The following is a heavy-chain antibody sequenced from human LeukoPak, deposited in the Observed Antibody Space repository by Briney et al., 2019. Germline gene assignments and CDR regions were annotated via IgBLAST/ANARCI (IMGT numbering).Heavy chain of an antibody. D-gene: IGHD3-9*01. CDR1: GFTFSSHE. J-gene: IGHJ6*02. CDR2: ISSSGSTI. Sequence: HPGGSLRLSCAASGFTFSSHEMNWVRQAPGKGLEWVSYISSSGSTIYYADSVKGRFTISRDNAKNSLYLQMNSLRAEDTAVYYCARVPRMGDIFVWGQGTTVTVSS. V-gene: IGHV3-48*03. CDR3: ARVPRMGDIFV.